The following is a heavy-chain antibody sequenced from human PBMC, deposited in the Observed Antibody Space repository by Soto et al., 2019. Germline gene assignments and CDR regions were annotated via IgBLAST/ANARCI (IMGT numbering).Heavy chain of an antibody. Sequence: GGSLRLSCAASGFSFNIYWMTWVRQAPGKGLEWVASIKQDGREKYYVDSVKGRFTVSRDNARNSLFLQMDSLRDEDTAVYFCARDPDCRGGTCQGGGGDPFDIWGQGTMVTVSS. CDR1: GFSFNIYW. CDR3: ARDPDCRGGTCQGGGGDPFDI. V-gene: IGHV3-7*01. CDR2: IKQDGREK. D-gene: IGHD2-15*01. J-gene: IGHJ3*02.